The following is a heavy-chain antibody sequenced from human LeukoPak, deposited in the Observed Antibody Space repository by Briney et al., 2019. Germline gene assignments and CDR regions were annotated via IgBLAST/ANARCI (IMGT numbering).Heavy chain of an antibody. CDR1: GFTFSSYG. CDR2: IWYDGSNK. V-gene: IGHV3-33*06. Sequence: GGSLILSCAASGFTFSSYGMHWVRQAPGKGLEWVAVIWYDGSNKYYADSVKGRFTISRDNSKNTLYVQMNSLRAEDTAVYYCAKDYALEAGYHWFDPWGQGTLVTVSS. J-gene: IGHJ5*02. CDR3: AKDYALEAGYHWFDP. D-gene: IGHD5-12*01.